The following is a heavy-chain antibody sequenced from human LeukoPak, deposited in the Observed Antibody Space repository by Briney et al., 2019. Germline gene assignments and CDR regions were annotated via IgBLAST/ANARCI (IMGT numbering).Heavy chain of an antibody. Sequence: PGGSLRLSCAASGFTFRSYAMSWVRQAPGKGLEWVSDISGSGGSTYYADSVKGRFTISRDNSKNTLSLQMNSLRAEDTAIYYCAELGITMIGGVWGKGTTVTISS. CDR2: ISGSGGST. CDR3: AELGITMIGGV. CDR1: GFTFRSYA. D-gene: IGHD3-10*02. V-gene: IGHV3-23*01. J-gene: IGHJ6*04.